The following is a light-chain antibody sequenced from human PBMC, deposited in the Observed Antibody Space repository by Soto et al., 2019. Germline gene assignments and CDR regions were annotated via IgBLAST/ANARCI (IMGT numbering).Light chain of an antibody. J-gene: IGKJ3*01. CDR1: QYISSW. V-gene: IGKV1-5*03. CDR2: KAS. CDR3: QQYSTYPLT. Sequence: DIQMTQSPSTQSASVGDRVTIACRASQYISSWLAWYQQKPGKAPKLLIYKASSLESGVPSRFSGSGSGTEFTLAISGLQPDDLATYYCQQYSTYPLTFGPGTKVEIK.